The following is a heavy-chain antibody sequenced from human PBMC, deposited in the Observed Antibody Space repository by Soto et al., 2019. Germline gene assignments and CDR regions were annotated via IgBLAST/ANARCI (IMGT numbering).Heavy chain of an antibody. J-gene: IGHJ4*02. CDR1: GGSISSGDYY. Sequence: QVQLQESGPGLVKPSQTLSLTCTVSGGSISSGDYYWSWIRQPPGKGLGWIGYSYYSGSTYYNPSVKSRVTISVDTSKNQFSLKLISVTAADTAVYYCAREGYMAMAFDYCGQGTLVTVSS. CDR2: SYYSGST. CDR3: AREGYMAMAFDY. V-gene: IGHV4-30-4*01. D-gene: IGHD5-18*01.